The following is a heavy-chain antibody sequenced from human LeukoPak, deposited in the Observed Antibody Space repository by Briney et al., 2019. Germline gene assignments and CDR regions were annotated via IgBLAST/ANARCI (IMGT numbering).Heavy chain of an antibody. CDR3: ARVRTTLYGSGYHYFDY. J-gene: IGHJ4*02. CDR2: IYYSGST. D-gene: IGHD2-15*01. V-gene: IGHV4-30-4*01. Sequence: SETLSLTCTVSGGSISSGDYYWSWIRQPPGKGLEWIVYIYYSGSTYYNPSLKSRVTISVDTSKNQFFLKLSSVTAADTAVYYCARVRTTLYGSGYHYFDYWGQGTLVTVSS. CDR1: GGSISSGDYY.